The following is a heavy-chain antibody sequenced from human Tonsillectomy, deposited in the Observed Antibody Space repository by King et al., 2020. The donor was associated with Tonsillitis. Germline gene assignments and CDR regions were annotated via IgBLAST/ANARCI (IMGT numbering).Heavy chain of an antibody. Sequence: QLQESGPGLVKPSGTLSLTCAVSGASISNTNWWTWVRQPPGKGLEWIGEIYHTGDSYNNPSLESRVSILVDKSKNQFSLNLRSVTAADTAVYYCARIGHSYALDFWGQGTLVTVSS. J-gene: IGHJ4*02. CDR2: IYHTGDS. D-gene: IGHD5-18*01. CDR1: GASISNTNW. V-gene: IGHV4-4*02. CDR3: ARIGHSYALDF.